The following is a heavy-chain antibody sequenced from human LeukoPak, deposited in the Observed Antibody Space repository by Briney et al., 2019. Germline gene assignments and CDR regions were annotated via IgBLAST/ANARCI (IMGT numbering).Heavy chain of an antibody. V-gene: IGHV3-30*02. CDR2: IRYDDSE. D-gene: IGHD3-22*01. J-gene: IGHJ5*02. CDR3: AEDPVNHCASSVCYGLQS. CDR1: GFRLTEYG. Sequence: PGGSLRLSCAASGFRLTEYGIHWVRQAPGEGLEWLSFIRYDDSEYYADSVKGRFTISRDNSKNTLFLQMHSLRSEDTAVYYCAEDPVNHCASSVCYGLQSWGQGTLVIVSS.